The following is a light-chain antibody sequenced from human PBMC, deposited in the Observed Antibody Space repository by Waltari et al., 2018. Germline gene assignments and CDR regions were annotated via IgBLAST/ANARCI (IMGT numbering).Light chain of an antibody. CDR1: QCVSSY. V-gene: IGKV3D-11*01. CDR2: DTS. Sequence: DIVLTQSPATLSLSPGERATLSCRASQCVSSYLVWYQQKPGQAPRLLIYDTSNRATGIPARFSGSGPGPDFTLTISSLEPEDFAVYYCQQRSTWPWTFGQGTKVEIK. CDR3: QQRSTWPWT. J-gene: IGKJ1*01.